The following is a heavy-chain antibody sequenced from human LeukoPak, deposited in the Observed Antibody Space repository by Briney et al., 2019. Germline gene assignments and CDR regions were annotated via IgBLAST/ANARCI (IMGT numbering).Heavy chain of an antibody. CDR3: ARVYYESSGDDAFDI. CDR1: GFTLSDYY. CDR2: LSSSGSTI. Sequence: GGSLRLSCAASGFTLSDYYMSWIRQAPGKGLGWVSYLSSSGSTIYYAAPVKGRFTISRSNAKISLYLQMISLRAEDTAVYYCARVYYESSGDDAFDIWGQGTMVTVSS. D-gene: IGHD3-22*01. V-gene: IGHV3-11*01. J-gene: IGHJ3*02.